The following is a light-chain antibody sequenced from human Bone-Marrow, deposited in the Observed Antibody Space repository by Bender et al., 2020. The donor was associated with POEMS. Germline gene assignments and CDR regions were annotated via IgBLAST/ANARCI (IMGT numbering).Light chain of an antibody. CDR3: AVWDDRLNVWV. CDR2: SSH. Sequence: QSVLTQPPSASGTPGQRVTISCSGGSSNIGAHAVNWYQHLPGTAPKLLIYSSHRRPSEVPGRFSGSRSGTPPSLAIIGLQSEDEADYYCAVWDDRLNVWVFGGGTKLTVL. V-gene: IGLV1-44*01. J-gene: IGLJ3*02. CDR1: SSNIGAHA.